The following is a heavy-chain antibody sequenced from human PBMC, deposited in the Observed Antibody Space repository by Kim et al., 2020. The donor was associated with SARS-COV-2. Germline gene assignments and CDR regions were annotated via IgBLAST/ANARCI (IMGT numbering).Heavy chain of an antibody. J-gene: IGHJ2*01. CDR1: GYSFTSYW. D-gene: IGHD3-22*01. CDR2: IYPGDSDT. Sequence: GESLKISCKGSGYSFTSYWIGWVRQMPGKGLEWMGIIYPGDSDTRYSPSFQGQVTISADKSISTAYLQWSSLKASDTAMYYCARSYYYDSSGYYPYWYFDLWGRGTLVTVSS. CDR3: ARSYYYDSSGYYPYWYFDL. V-gene: IGHV5-51*01.